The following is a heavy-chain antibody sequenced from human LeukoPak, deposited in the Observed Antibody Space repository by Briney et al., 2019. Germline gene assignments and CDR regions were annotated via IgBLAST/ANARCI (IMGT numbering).Heavy chain of an antibody. CDR3: AELGITMIGGV. V-gene: IGHV3-7*01. CDR1: GFTFSSSG. J-gene: IGHJ6*04. Sequence: GGSLRLSCAASGFTFSSSGMTWVRQAPGKGLEWVANIKQDGSEKYYVDSVKGRFTISRDNAKNSLYLQMNSLRAEDTAVYYCAELGITMIGGVWGKGTTVTISS. CDR2: IKQDGSEK. D-gene: IGHD3-10*02.